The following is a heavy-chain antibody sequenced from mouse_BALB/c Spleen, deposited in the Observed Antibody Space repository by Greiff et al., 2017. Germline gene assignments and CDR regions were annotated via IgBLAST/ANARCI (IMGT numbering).Heavy chain of an antibody. V-gene: IGHV3-2*02. J-gene: IGHJ2*01. CDR1: GYSITSDYA. D-gene: IGHD1-2*01. CDR2: ISYSGST. Sequence: VQLKESGPGLVKPSQSLSLTCTVTGYSITSDYAWNWIRQFPGNKLEWMGYISYSGSTSYNPSLKSRISITRDTSKNQFFLQLNSVTTEDTATYYCARFITTAYYFDYWGQGTTLTVSS. CDR3: ARFITTAYYFDY.